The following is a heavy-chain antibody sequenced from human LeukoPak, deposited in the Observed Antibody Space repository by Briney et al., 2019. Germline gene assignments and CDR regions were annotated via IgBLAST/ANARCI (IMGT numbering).Heavy chain of an antibody. CDR1: GFTFSSYS. Sequence: GSLRLSCAASGFTFSSYSMNWVRQAPGKGLEWIGEINHSGSTNHNPSLKSRVTISVDTSKNQFSLKLSSVTAADTAVYYCARASYSSDYAFDIWGQGTMVTVSS. CDR2: INHSGST. D-gene: IGHD6-19*01. V-gene: IGHV4-34*01. CDR3: ARASYSSDYAFDI. J-gene: IGHJ3*02.